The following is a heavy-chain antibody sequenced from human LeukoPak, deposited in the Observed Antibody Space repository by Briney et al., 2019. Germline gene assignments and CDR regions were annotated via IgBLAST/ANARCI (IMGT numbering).Heavy chain of an antibody. D-gene: IGHD1-20*01. J-gene: IGHJ3*02. Sequence: GGSLRLSCAASGFTFSTSEMTWVRQAPGKGLEWIAYVASGGSPIYYADSVRGRFIISRDNAKNSLFLQMTSLRAEDTALYYRVREDNFDALDIWGQGTMVTVSS. V-gene: IGHV3-48*03. CDR2: VASGGSPI. CDR3: VREDNFDALDI. CDR1: GFTFSTSE.